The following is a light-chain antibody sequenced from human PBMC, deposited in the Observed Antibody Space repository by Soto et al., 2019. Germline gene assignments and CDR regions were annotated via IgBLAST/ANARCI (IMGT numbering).Light chain of an antibody. CDR3: QQYEKLPIS. J-gene: IGKJ5*01. V-gene: IGKV1-33*01. Sequence: DIQMTQSPSSLSTSVGDRVTITCQASQDISTSLNWYQQKPGKAPKLLMYDASNLETGVPSRFSRSGSGTDFTLTIDSLQPEDIATYYCQQYEKLPISFGPGTRL. CDR2: DAS. CDR1: QDISTS.